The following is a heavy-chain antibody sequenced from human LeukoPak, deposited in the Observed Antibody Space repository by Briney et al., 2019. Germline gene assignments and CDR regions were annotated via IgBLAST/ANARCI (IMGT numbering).Heavy chain of an antibody. D-gene: IGHD1-26*01. Sequence: PSETLSLTCTVSGGSISSYYWSWIRQPPGKGLEWIGYIYYSGSTNYNPSLKSRVTISVDTSKNQFSLKLSSVTAADTAVYYCARGLVGATYYYYYMDVWGEGTTVTVSS. CDR1: GGSISSYY. CDR3: ARGLVGATYYYYYMDV. CDR2: IYYSGST. V-gene: IGHV4-59*01. J-gene: IGHJ6*03.